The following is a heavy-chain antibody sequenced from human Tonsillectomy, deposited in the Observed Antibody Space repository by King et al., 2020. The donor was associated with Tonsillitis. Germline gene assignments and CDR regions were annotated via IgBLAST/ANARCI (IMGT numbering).Heavy chain of an antibody. Sequence: LQLQESGPGLVKPSETLSLTCTVSGGSISSSSYYWGWIRQPPGKGLEWIGSIYYSGSTYYNPSLKSRVTISVDTSKNQFSLKLSSVTAADTAVYYCARNGVTAMMSFDYWGQGTLVTVSS. CDR2: IYYSGST. CDR1: GGSISSSSYY. D-gene: IGHD2-21*02. V-gene: IGHV4-39*01. J-gene: IGHJ4*02. CDR3: ARNGVTAMMSFDY.